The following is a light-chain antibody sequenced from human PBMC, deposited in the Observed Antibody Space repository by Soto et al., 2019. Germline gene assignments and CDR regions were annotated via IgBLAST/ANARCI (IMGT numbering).Light chain of an antibody. CDR1: QSVSSNH. Sequence: PGARATLSCRASQSVSSNHLAWYQQKPGQAPRLLIYGGSSGATGIPVRFSGSGSETDFTLTISRLEPADFAVYYCQQYDSSPITFGQGTRLEIK. CDR3: QQYDSSPIT. CDR2: GGS. V-gene: IGKV3-20*01. J-gene: IGKJ5*01.